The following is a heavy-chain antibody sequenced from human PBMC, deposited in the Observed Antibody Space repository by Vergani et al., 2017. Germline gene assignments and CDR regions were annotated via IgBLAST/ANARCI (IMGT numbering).Heavy chain of an antibody. Sequence: QVQLQESGPGLVKPSETLSLTCTVSGGSISSYYWSWIRRPPGKGLEWIGYIYYSGSTNYNPSLKSRVTISVDTSKNQFSLKLSSVTAADTAVYYCARQITSSAFDIWGQGTMVTVSS. CDR1: GGSISSYY. CDR2: IYYSGST. V-gene: IGHV4-59*01. J-gene: IGHJ3*02. CDR3: ARQITSSAFDI. D-gene: IGHD1-14*01.